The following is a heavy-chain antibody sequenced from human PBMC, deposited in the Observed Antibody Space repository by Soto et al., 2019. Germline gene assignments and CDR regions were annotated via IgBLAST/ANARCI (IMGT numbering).Heavy chain of an antibody. V-gene: IGHV1-2*02. Sequence: QVQLVQSGAEVKKPGASVKVSCKASGYSFTGYFMHWVRQVPGQGLEWMGWTNPKNGGTKYPQKFQGRVTMTRDTSISTAYMELTSLRSDDTAVYNCARAHVRHQLGSSDYWGQGTLVTVSS. CDR1: GYSFTGYF. D-gene: IGHD1-26*01. CDR3: ARAHVRHQLGSSDY. CDR2: TNPKNGGT. J-gene: IGHJ4*02.